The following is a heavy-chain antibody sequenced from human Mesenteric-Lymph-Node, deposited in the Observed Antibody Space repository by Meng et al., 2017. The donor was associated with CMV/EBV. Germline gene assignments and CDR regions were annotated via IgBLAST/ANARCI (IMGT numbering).Heavy chain of an antibody. D-gene: IGHD3-22*01. J-gene: IGHJ4*02. CDR2: IKSDGSGT. CDR1: GFTFSSYW. Sequence: GESLKISCAASGFTFSSYWMHWVRQAPGKGLVWVSRIKSDGSGTSYADSVRGRFTMSRDNAKNTLYLQMNSLRAEDTAVYYCARAPYDSSGYWGQGTLVTVSS. V-gene: IGHV3-74*01. CDR3: ARAPYDSSGY.